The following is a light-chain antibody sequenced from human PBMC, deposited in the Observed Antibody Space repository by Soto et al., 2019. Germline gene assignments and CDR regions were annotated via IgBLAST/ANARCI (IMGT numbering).Light chain of an antibody. Sequence: EIVLTQSPGPLSLSPGERATLSCRASQSVSSSYLAWYQQKPGQAPRLLIYGASSRATGIPDRFSGSGSGTDFTLTISRLEPEDFAVYYCQQYGSSPGFTFGPGTKADIK. V-gene: IGKV3-20*01. CDR3: QQYGSSPGFT. CDR2: GAS. J-gene: IGKJ3*01. CDR1: QSVSSSY.